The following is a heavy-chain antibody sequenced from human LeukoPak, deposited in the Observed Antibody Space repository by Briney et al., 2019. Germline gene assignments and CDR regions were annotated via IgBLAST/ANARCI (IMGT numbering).Heavy chain of an antibody. J-gene: IGHJ4*02. D-gene: IGHD1-26*01. Sequence: PGGSLRLSCVGSGFTFSRYWLNWVRQAPGKGLEWVANMNQDGSEIYYLDSVKGRFTISRDNAKNSVYLQMNGLKAEDTAVYYCARGQVGATTDAGYWGQGTQVTVSS. V-gene: IGHV3-7*01. CDR2: MNQDGSEI. CDR1: GFTFSRYW. CDR3: ARGQVGATTDAGY.